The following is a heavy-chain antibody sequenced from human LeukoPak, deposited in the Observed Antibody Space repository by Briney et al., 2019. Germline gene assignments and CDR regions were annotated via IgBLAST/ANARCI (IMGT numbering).Heavy chain of an antibody. CDR1: GFTFSGYS. CDR3: ARDFNELLGNDY. CDR2: ISSSSINI. Sequence: GGSLRLSCATSGFTFSGYSMNWVRQAPGKGLEWISYISSSSINIHYGDSVKGRFTISRDNAENSLYLQMNSLRAEDTAVYYCARDFNELLGNDYWGQGTLVTVSS. D-gene: IGHD1-26*01. V-gene: IGHV3-48*01. J-gene: IGHJ4*02.